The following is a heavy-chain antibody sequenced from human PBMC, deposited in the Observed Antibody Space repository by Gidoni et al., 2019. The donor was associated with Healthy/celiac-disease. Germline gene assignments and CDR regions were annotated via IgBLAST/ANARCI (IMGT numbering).Heavy chain of an antibody. CDR3: ARMVTGTTGGGNWFDP. CDR1: GFSLSNARMG. D-gene: IGHD1-7*01. CDR2: IFSNDEK. V-gene: IGHV2-26*01. Sequence: QVTLKESGPVLVKPTETLTLTCTVSGFSLSNARMGVSWIRQPPGKALEWLAHIFSNDEKSYSTSLKSRLTIYKDTSKSQVVLTMTNMDPVDTATYYCARMVTGTTGGGNWFDPWGQGTLVTVSS. J-gene: IGHJ5*02.